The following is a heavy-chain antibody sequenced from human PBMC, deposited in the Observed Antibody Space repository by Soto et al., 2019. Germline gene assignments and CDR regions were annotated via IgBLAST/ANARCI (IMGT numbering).Heavy chain of an antibody. CDR2: MSHSGGT. Sequence: QVQLQQWGAGLLKPSETLSLTCAVYGGFVSSGSYYWSWIRQPPGKGLEWIGEMSHSGGTHFNPSLKSRVTISVGTSKNPFSLKMSSETAADTALYYCARVERGTATTVVDAFDIWGPGTMVTVSS. V-gene: IGHV4-34*01. J-gene: IGHJ3*02. D-gene: IGHD1-1*01. CDR1: GGFVSSGSYY. CDR3: ARVERGTATTVVDAFDI.